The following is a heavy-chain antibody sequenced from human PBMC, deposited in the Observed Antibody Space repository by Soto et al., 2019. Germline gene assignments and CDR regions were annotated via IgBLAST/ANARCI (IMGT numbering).Heavy chain of an antibody. J-gene: IGHJ4*02. CDR2: IYHVGTT. CDR1: GGSITSSSYY. V-gene: IGHV4-39*01. D-gene: IGHD3-10*01. CDR3: ARHLKRGSSVIRGVDY. Sequence: SETMSLNCTVSGGSITSSSYYWSWIRQPPGKGLEWIGTIYHVGTTYYNSSLTSRVTIFVGTSKNQFSLRLSSVTAADTAVYYCARHLKRGSSVIRGVDYWGQGTPVTVSS.